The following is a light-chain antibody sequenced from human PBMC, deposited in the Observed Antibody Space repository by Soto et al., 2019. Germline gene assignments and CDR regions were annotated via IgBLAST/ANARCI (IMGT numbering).Light chain of an antibody. V-gene: IGLV2-14*03. Sequence: QSALTQPASVSGSPGQSMTISCTGTSSDVGGYNYVSWYQQHPGKAPKLMIFDVSNRPSGISYRFSGSKSGNTASLTISGLQAEDEADYYCSSYASNSPVVFGGGTKVTVL. CDR2: DVS. CDR1: SSDVGGYNY. CDR3: SSYASNSPVV. J-gene: IGLJ3*02.